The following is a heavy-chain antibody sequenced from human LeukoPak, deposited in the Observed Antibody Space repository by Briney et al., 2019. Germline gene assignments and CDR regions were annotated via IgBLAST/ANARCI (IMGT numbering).Heavy chain of an antibody. J-gene: IGHJ4*02. CDR1: GYTFSSHW. Sequence: GGSLRLSCAASGYTFSSHWMHWVRQGPGKGLVWDSRINTDGRSTSYADSVKGRFTISRDNAKNTLYLQMNSLRDEDTAIYYCARDYSSSSTFDSWGQGTLVTVSS. CDR2: INTDGRST. D-gene: IGHD6-13*01. CDR3: ARDYSSSSTFDS. V-gene: IGHV3-74*01.